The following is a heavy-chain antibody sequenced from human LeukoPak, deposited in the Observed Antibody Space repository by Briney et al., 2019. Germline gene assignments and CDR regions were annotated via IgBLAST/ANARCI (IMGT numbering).Heavy chain of an antibody. CDR2: ISSSSSYI. J-gene: IGHJ3*02. V-gene: IGHV3-21*01. CDR1: GFTFSSYS. D-gene: IGHD3-22*01. Sequence: GGSLRLSCAASGFTFSSYSMNWVRQAPGKGLEWVSSISSSSSYIYYADSVKGRFTISRDNAKNSLYLQMNSLRAEDTAVYYCARDIHDSSGYPPGSAAFDIWGQGTMVTVSS. CDR3: ARDIHDSSGYPPGSAAFDI.